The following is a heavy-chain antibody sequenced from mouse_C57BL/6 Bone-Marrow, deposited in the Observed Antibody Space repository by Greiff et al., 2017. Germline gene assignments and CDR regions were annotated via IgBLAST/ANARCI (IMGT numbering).Heavy chain of an antibody. CDR2: IRNKANGYTT. CDR3: ARILRRRSMDY. CDR1: GFTFTDYY. J-gene: IGHJ4*01. D-gene: IGHD1-2*01. Sequence: EVKVVESGGGLVQPGGSLSLSCAASGFTFTDYYMSWVRQPPGKALEWLGFIRNKANGYTTEYSASVKGRFTISRDNSQSILYLQMNALRAEDRATYYCARILRRRSMDYWGQGTSVTVSA. V-gene: IGHV7-3*01.